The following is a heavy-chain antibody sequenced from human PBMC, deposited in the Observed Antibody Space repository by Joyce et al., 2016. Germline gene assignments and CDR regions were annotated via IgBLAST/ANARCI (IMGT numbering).Heavy chain of an antibody. Sequence: EVQLVESGGGLVKPGGCLRLSCAASGFTFSSFSMSWVRQAPGKGREWFSSLSSSSSYIKYTDAVKGRFTISRDNAKNSLYLQMNSLRVEDTAVYYCARSSYTNGIFDYWGQGTLVTVSS. CDR2: LSSSSSYI. V-gene: IGHV3-21*01. J-gene: IGHJ4*02. CDR1: GFTFSSFS. D-gene: IGHD2-8*01. CDR3: ARSSYTNGIFDY.